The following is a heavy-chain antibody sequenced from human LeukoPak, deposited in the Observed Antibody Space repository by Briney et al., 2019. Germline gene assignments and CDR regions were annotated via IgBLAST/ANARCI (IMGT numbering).Heavy chain of an antibody. CDR2: IYYTGST. D-gene: IGHD7-27*01. V-gene: IGHV4-59*12. J-gene: IGHJ4*02. Sequence: SETLSLTCTVSGGSISNYYWSWIRQPPGKGLEWIGYIYYTGSTYYNPSLKSRVTISLDTSKKQFSLKLSSVTAADTAVYFCARDGTRMGNYFNYWGQGTLVTVSS. CDR1: GGSISNYY. CDR3: ARDGTRMGNYFNY.